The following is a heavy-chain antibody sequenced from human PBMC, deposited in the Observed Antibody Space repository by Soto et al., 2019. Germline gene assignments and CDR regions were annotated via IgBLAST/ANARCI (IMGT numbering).Heavy chain of an antibody. J-gene: IGHJ5*01. CDR3: ARQGIVVVVAANRPGWLDP. CDR2: IYYSGST. Sequence: SETVSLTCTVSGGSISSSSYYWGWIRQPPGKGLEWIGSIYYSGSTYYNPSLKSRVTISVDTSKNQFSLKLSSVTAADTAVYYCARQGIVVVVAANRPGWLDPWGQGTLVTVSS. D-gene: IGHD2-15*01. V-gene: IGHV4-39*01. CDR1: GGSISSSSYY.